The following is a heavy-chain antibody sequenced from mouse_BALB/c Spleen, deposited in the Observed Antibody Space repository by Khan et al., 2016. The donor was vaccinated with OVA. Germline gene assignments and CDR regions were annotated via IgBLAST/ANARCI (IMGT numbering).Heavy chain of an antibody. D-gene: IGHD2-14*01. CDR3: ARRTTGYAMDY. V-gene: IGHV1-4*01. CDR2: INPRSDYT. Sequence: QXQLKQSGAELARPGASVKMSCKASGYTFPSNTMHWVKQRPGQGLEWIGYINPRSDYTIYNQKFKDKATLTADISSTTAYMQLSSLTSDDSAVYYCARRTTGYAMDYWGQGTSVTVSS. J-gene: IGHJ4*01. CDR1: GYTFPSNT.